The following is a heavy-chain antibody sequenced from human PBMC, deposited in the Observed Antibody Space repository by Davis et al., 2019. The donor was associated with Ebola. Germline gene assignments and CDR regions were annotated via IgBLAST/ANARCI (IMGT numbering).Heavy chain of an antibody. Sequence: GGSLRLSCAASGFSFSSYWMHWVRQAPGKGLEWVSTLGTSADTYYADSVKGRFTISRDNSKNTLYLQMNGLRVEDTAVYYCARELSAFSGYYVWGQGTLVTVSS. CDR2: LGTSADT. CDR1: GFSFSSYW. J-gene: IGHJ4*02. D-gene: IGHD3-22*01. CDR3: ARELSAFSGYYV. V-gene: IGHV3-69-1*02.